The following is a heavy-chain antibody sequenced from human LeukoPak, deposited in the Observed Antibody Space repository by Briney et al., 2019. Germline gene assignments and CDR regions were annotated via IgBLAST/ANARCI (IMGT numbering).Heavy chain of an antibody. CDR2: IYYSGST. J-gene: IGHJ5*02. V-gene: IGHV4-39*07. D-gene: IGHD3-10*01. CDR3: AREEVVGLWFGELYTGGSDP. CDR1: GGSISSSSYY. Sequence: SETLSLTCTVSGGSISSSSYYWGCIRQPPGKGLEWIGSIYYSGSTYYNPSLKSRVTISVDTSKNQFSLKLTSVTAADTTVYYCAREEVVGLWFGELYTGGSDPWGQGTLVTVSS.